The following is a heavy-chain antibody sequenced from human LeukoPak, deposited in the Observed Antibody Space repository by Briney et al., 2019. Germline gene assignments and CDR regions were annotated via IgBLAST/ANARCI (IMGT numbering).Heavy chain of an antibody. Sequence: GGSLRLSCAASGFSFSTYWMTWVRQAPGKGLAWVANIKQDGGETYYVDSVKGRFTISRDNAKNSLYLQMNSLRAEDTAVYYCARSGVKSGYNSSWYGYYYYGMDVWGQGTTVTVSS. CDR1: GFSFSTYW. D-gene: IGHD6-13*01. CDR2: IKQDGGET. V-gene: IGHV3-7*01. J-gene: IGHJ6*02. CDR3: ARSGVKSGYNSSWYGYYYYGMDV.